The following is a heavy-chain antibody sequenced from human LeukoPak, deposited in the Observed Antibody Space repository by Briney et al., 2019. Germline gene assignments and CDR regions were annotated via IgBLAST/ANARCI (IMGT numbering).Heavy chain of an antibody. V-gene: IGHV1-46*01. J-gene: IGHJ4*02. CDR3: ARDREQWLALDY. D-gene: IGHD6-19*01. Sequence: ASVKVSCKASGYTFTSYYMHWVRQAPGQGLEWMGIINPSGGSTSYAQKFQGRVTMTRDTSTSTVYMELSSLRSEDTPVYYCARDREQWLALDYWGQGTLVTVSS. CDR2: INPSGGST. CDR1: GYTFTSYY.